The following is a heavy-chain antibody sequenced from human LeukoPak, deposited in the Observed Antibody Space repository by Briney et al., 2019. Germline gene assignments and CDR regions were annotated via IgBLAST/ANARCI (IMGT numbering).Heavy chain of an antibody. CDR1: GFTFSNYA. Sequence: GGSLRLSCAVSGFTFSNYAMSWVRQAPGKGLEWVSGISGSSGPTYYADSVKGRFTISRDNSKNTLYLQMDSLRAEDTAVYYCAKCGFPGYEKSFDYWGQGTLVTVSS. D-gene: IGHD5-12*01. J-gene: IGHJ4*02. CDR3: AKCGFPGYEKSFDY. CDR2: ISGSSGPT. V-gene: IGHV3-23*01.